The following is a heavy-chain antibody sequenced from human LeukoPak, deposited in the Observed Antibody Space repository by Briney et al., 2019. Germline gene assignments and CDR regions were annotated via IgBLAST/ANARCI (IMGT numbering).Heavy chain of an antibody. V-gene: IGHV3-30*03. D-gene: IGHD3-22*01. CDR2: ISYDGSNK. Sequence: GGSLRLSCAASGFTFSSYGMHWVRQAPGKGLEWVAVISYDGSNKYYADSVKGRFTISRDNSKNTLYLQMNSLRAEDTAVYYCAHLNYYPLPFLGAFDIWGQGTMVTVSS. CDR3: AHLNYYPLPFLGAFDI. J-gene: IGHJ3*02. CDR1: GFTFSSYG.